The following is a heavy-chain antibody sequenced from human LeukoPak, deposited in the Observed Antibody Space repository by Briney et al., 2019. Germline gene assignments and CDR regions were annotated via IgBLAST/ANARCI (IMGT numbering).Heavy chain of an antibody. CDR1: GFTFINAW. V-gene: IGHV3-23*01. D-gene: IGHD5-24*01. Sequence: GGSLRLSCAASGFTFINAWMSWVRQAPGKGLEWVSAISGSGGSTYYADSVKGRFTISRDNSKNTLYLQMNSLRAEDTAVYYCAKDRGDGDYFDYWGQGTLVTVSS. J-gene: IGHJ4*02. CDR3: AKDRGDGDYFDY. CDR2: ISGSGGST.